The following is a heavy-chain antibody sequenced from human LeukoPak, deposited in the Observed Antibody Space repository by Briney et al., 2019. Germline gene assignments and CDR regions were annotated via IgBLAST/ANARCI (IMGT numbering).Heavy chain of an antibody. CDR2: VSGTGTST. CDR1: GFTFSNYW. Sequence: GGSLRLSCAASGFTFSNYWMHWVRQVPGKGLDWVSTVSGTGTSTFYADSVKVRATISRDNSKNMLYLQMSSLRAEDTAMYYCAKGYYDSHRGFFEYWGLGTLVTVSS. D-gene: IGHD3-3*01. CDR3: AKGYYDSHRGFFEY. J-gene: IGHJ4*02. V-gene: IGHV3-23*01.